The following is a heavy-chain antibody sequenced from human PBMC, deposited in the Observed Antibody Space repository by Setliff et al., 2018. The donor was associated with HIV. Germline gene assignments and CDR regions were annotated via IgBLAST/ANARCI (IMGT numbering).Heavy chain of an antibody. J-gene: IGHJ5*02. Sequence: SETLSLTCAVYGGSFSAYYRSWIRQPPGKGLEWIGEIHHSGSTNYNPSLKSRVTISVDTSKKHFSLKLTSVTAADTAMYYCASSVAGSGPNWFDPWGQGTLVTVSS. CDR3: ASSVAGSGPNWFDP. CDR2: IHHSGST. CDR1: GGSFSAYY. V-gene: IGHV4-34*01. D-gene: IGHD6-19*01.